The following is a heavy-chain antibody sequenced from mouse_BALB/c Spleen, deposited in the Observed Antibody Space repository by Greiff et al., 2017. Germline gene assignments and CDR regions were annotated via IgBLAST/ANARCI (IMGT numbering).Heavy chain of an antibody. V-gene: IGHV2-2*02. Sequence: QVQLQQSGPGLVQPSQSLSITCTVSGFSLTSYGVHWVRQSPGKGLEWLGVIWSGGSTDYNAAFISRLSISKDNSKSQVFFKMNSLQANDTAIYYCARNERIYYDYDGGYYAMDYWGQGTSVTVSS. CDR1: GFSLTSYG. CDR3: ARNERIYYDYDGGYYAMDY. CDR2: IWSGGST. D-gene: IGHD2-4*01. J-gene: IGHJ4*01.